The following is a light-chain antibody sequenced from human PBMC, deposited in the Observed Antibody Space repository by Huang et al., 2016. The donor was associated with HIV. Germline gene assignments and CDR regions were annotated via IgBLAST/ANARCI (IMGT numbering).Light chain of an antibody. V-gene: IGKV3-11*01. Sequence: DIVLTQSPATLSLSPGERATLSGRAGQSVDSYLAWYQQTPGQAPRLLVSDASHRAPGIPARFSGSGSGTDFTLTISSLEPEDFAVYYCHQHSSWPGTFGQGTRVEIK. CDR1: QSVDSY. CDR2: DAS. CDR3: HQHSSWPGT. J-gene: IGKJ1*01.